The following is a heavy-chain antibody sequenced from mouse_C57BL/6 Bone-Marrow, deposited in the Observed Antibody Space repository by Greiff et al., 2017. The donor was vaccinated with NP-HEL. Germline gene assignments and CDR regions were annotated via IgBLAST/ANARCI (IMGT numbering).Heavy chain of an antibody. Sequence: VQLQQPGAELVMPGASVKLSCKASGYTFTSYWMHWVKQRPGQGLEWSGEIDPSDSYTNYNQKFKGKSTLTVDKSSSTAYMQLSSLTSEDSAVYYCARSDYYASYFDYWGQGTTLTVSS. CDR2: IDPSDSYT. J-gene: IGHJ2*01. D-gene: IGHD1-1*01. CDR3: ARSDYYASYFDY. V-gene: IGHV1-69*01. CDR1: GYTFTSYW.